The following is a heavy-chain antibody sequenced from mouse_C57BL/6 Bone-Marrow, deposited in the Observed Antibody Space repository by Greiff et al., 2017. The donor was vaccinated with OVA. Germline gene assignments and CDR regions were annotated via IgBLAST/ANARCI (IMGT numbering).Heavy chain of an antibody. D-gene: IGHD2-3*01. CDR1: GYTFTDYY. CDR3: ARERGWLLRNYAMDY. CDR2: INPYNGGT. Sequence: EVQLQQSGPVLVKPGASVKMSCKASGYTFTDYYMNWVKQSHGKSLEWIGVINPYNGGTSYNQKFKGKATLTVDKSSSTAYMELNSLTSEDSAVYYCARERGWLLRNYAMDYWGQGTSVTVSS. V-gene: IGHV1-19*01. J-gene: IGHJ4*01.